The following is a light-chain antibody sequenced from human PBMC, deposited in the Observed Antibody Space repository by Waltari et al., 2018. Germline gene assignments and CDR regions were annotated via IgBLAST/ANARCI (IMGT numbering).Light chain of an antibody. V-gene: IGLV1-47*01. CDR3: ASWDDTVSGVV. J-gene: IGLJ2*01. Sequence: QSVLTQPPSASGTPGQRVTISCFGSTSNIGKNYAFWFQQAPGTAPKLLIYRHERRPPGGRDRFSGSKSGAAATLAISGLRSEDEATYYCASWDDTVSGVVFGGGTTVT. CDR2: RHE. CDR1: TSNIGKNY.